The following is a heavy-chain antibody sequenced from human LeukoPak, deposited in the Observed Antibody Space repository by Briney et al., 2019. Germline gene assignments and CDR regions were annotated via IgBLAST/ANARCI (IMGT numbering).Heavy chain of an antibody. Sequence: SETLSLTCTVSGGSISSSSYYWGWIRQPPGKGLEWIGSIYYSGSTYYNPSLKSRVTISVDTSKNQFSLKLSSVTAADTAVYYCAREDVNSSGFPAAVDYWGQGTLVTVSS. CDR3: AREDVNSSGFPAAVDY. J-gene: IGHJ4*02. CDR1: GGSISSSSYY. D-gene: IGHD6-19*01. CDR2: IYYSGST. V-gene: IGHV4-39*02.